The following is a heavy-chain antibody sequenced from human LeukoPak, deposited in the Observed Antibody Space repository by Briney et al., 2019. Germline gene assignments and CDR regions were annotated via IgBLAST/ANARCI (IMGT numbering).Heavy chain of an antibody. D-gene: IGHD2-21*01. CDR2: ISASGGEK. CDR1: GFTFSSHG. J-gene: IGHJ4*02. Sequence: PGGSLRLSCAASGFTFSSHGMSWVRQTPERGLKWVSSISASGGEKFYADSVRGRFTISRDNSKNTLYLQMYSLRPEDTAIYYCAKIGVIGLWYFDYWGQGSLVTVSS. CDR3: AKIGVIGLWYFDY. V-gene: IGHV3-23*01.